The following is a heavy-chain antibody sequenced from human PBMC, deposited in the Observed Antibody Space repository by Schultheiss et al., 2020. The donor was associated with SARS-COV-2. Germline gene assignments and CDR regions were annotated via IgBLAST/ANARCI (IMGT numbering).Heavy chain of an antibody. V-gene: IGHV4-34*01. J-gene: IGHJ6*02. CDR2: INHSGST. D-gene: IGHD6-13*01. Sequence: SETLSLTCAVYGGSFSGYYWSWIRQPPGKGLEWIGEINHSGSTNYNPSLKSRVTISVDKSKNQFSLKLSSVTAADTAVYYCARVGRQQLSYYYGMDVWGQGTTVTVSS. CDR3: ARVGRQQLSYYYGMDV. CDR1: GGSFSGYY.